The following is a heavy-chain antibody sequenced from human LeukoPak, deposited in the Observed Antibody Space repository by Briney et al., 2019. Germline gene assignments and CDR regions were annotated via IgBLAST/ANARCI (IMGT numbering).Heavy chain of an antibody. CDR1: GGSISSYY. CDR3: ARLRTAAYYYGMDV. Sequence: SETLSLTCTVSGGSISSYYWSWIRQPPGKGLEWIGYIYYSGSTNYNPSLKGRVTISVDTSKNQFSLKLSSVTAADTAVYYCARLRTAAYYYGMDVWGQGTTVTVSS. J-gene: IGHJ6*02. CDR2: IYYSGST. V-gene: IGHV4-59*08.